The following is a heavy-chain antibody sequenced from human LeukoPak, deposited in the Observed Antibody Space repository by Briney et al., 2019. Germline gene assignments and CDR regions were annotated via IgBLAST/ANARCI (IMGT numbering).Heavy chain of an antibody. V-gene: IGHV1-69-2*01. D-gene: IGHD6-13*01. J-gene: IGHJ4*02. CDR2: VNPEDGET. CDR1: GYTFTDYY. Sequence: VKVSCKVSGYTFTDYYMHWVQQAPGKGLEWMGLVNPEDGETINAEKFQGRVTTTADTSTDTAYMELCSLRSEDTAVYYCATRIAAAGSRLTPDYWGQGTLVTVSS. CDR3: ATRIAAAGSRLTPDY.